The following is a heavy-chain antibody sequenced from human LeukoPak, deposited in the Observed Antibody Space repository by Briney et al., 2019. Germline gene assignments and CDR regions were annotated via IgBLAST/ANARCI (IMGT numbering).Heavy chain of an antibody. CDR2: ISYDGSDD. Sequence: GGSLRLSCAASVFTFSTYGFHWVRQAPGKGLEWVAFISYDGSDDYYAASVKGRFTISRDNSKNTLYLQMNSLRPEDTAVYYCSKGRGDYDDYRLGYWGQGTLVTVSS. J-gene: IGHJ4*02. CDR3: SKGRGDYDDYRLGY. V-gene: IGHV3-30*02. CDR1: VFTFSTYG. D-gene: IGHD4-17*01.